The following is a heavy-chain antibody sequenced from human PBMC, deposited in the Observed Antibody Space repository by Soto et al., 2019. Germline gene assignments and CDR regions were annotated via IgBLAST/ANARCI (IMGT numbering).Heavy chain of an antibody. V-gene: IGHV1-69*06. CDR1: GGTFDRHG. CDR3: ARWAGDGTAGEWFAPLDY. CDR2: VVPIFGAP. Sequence: QAQLVQHGAEVKTPGSSVRVSCRSTGGTFDRHGLIWLRQAPGQGLGWMGGVVPIFGAPKYAQKFQDRVTVTADKSMSTTYMALFLLTSDDTAMYYCARWAGDGTAGEWFAPLDYWGRGTLVTVSS. D-gene: IGHD3-3*01. J-gene: IGHJ4*02.